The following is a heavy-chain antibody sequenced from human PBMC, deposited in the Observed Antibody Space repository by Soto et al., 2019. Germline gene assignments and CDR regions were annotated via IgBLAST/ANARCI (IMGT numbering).Heavy chain of an antibody. CDR2: IHGGTGNT. J-gene: IGHJ4*02. V-gene: IGHV1-3*01. Sequence: QVQLVQSGAEVKKPGASVKVSCKASGYPFINFAIHWVRQAPGQRLEWMGWIHGGTGNTKYSEKFQDRVTITRDTSASIVYMELSRLRSDDTAVYYCARGPPTGSSGWFYFDSWGQGPLVTVSP. D-gene: IGHD6-19*01. CDR3: ARGPPTGSSGWFYFDS. CDR1: GYPFINFA.